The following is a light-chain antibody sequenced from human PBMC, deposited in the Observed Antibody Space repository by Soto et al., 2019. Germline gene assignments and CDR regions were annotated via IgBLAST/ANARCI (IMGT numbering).Light chain of an antibody. J-gene: IGKJ1*01. Sequence: DIHMTQSPSSLSASVGDRVTITCRASQGIGSSLNWYQQKQGKAPKFMIYKASTLKSGVPSRFSVSGSGTECTITISSLQKDDFATYYCQHYNSYSEAFGQGTKVDIK. CDR2: KAS. V-gene: IGKV1-5*03. CDR1: QGIGSS. CDR3: QHYNSYSEA.